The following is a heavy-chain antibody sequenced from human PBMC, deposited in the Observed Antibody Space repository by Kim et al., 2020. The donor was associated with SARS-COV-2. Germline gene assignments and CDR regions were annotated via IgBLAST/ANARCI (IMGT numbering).Heavy chain of an antibody. J-gene: IGHJ5*02. CDR3: ARLGDDFWKGSGSWFDP. Sequence: GESLKISCKGSGYSFTSYWIGWVRQMPGKGLEWMGIIYPGDSDTRYSPSFQGQVTISADKSISTAYLQWSSLKASDTAMYYCARLGDDFWKGSGSWFDPWGQGTLVTVSS. CDR1: GYSFTSYW. CDR2: IYPGDSDT. V-gene: IGHV5-51*01. D-gene: IGHD3-3*01.